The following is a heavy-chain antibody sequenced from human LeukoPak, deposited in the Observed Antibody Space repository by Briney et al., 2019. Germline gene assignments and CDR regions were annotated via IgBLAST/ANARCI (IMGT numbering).Heavy chain of an antibody. CDR2: IIPIFGTA. D-gene: IGHD2-2*01. J-gene: IGHJ4*02. Sequence: SVKVSCKASGGTFSSYAISWVRQTPGQGLEWMGGIIPIFGTANYAQKFQGRVTITTDESTSTAYMELSSLRSEDTAVYYCARGLGYCSSTSCPPDYWGQGTLVTVSS. CDR3: ARGLGYCSSTSCPPDY. V-gene: IGHV1-69*05. CDR1: GGTFSSYA.